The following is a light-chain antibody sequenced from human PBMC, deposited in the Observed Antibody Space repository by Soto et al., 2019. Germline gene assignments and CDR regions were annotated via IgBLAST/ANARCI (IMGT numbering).Light chain of an antibody. CDR3: EQYNSYSRGT. Sequence: DIQMTQSPSTLSASVGDRVTITCRASQSISSWLSWYQQKPGKAPKLLIYDASSLESGVTSMFRGSGSGTALTLTIGSLQADAFATYYCEQYNSYSRGTFGQGTKVEIK. CDR2: DAS. J-gene: IGKJ1*01. V-gene: IGKV1-5*01. CDR1: QSISSW.